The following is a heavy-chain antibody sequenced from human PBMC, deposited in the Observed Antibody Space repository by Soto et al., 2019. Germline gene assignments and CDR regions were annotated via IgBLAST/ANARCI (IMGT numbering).Heavy chain of an antibody. D-gene: IGHD3-22*01. V-gene: IGHV1-18*01. CDR3: ARDYYYDSSGYPCFDY. CDR1: GYTLNTYG. CDR2: ISANNDHT. Sequence: ASVKVSCKASGYTLNTYGITWVRQAPGQGLEWMGWISANNDHTNYPQKLQGRVTMTTDTSTSTAYMELRSLRSEDTAVYYCARDYYYDSSGYPCFDYWGQGTLVTVSS. J-gene: IGHJ4*02.